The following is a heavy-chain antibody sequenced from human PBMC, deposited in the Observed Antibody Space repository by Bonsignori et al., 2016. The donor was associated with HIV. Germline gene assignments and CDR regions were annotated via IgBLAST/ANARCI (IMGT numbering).Heavy chain of an antibody. J-gene: IGHJ3*02. CDR3: AKDRKVVITFDAFDI. CDR2: ISWNSGSI. Sequence: VRQAPGKGLEWVSGISWNSGSIGYADSVKGRFTISRDNAKNSLYLQMNSLRAEDTALYYCAKDRKVVITFDAFDIWGQGTMVTVSS. V-gene: IGHV3-9*01. D-gene: IGHD3-22*01.